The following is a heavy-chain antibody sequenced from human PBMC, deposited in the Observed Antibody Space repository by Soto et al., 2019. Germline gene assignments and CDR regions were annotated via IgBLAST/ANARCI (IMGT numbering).Heavy chain of an antibody. V-gene: IGHV4-30-4*01. CDR2: IYSSGST. D-gene: IGHD3-10*01. CDR3: ATPVPGLGGLGETFDI. J-gene: IGHJ3*02. CDR1: GGSVNGGRFY. Sequence: QVQLQEWGPGLVNPSQTLSLTCTVSGGSVNGGRFYWTWIRQPPGKGLEYIGYIYSSGSTYYTPSFKSRVTMSMDTSKNQFSLTLSSGTGADTATYYCATPVPGLGGLGETFDIWGRGTLVTVSS.